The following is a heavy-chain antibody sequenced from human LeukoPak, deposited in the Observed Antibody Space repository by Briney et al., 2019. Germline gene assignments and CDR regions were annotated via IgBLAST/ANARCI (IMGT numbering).Heavy chain of an antibody. CDR2: IKEDGSDK. CDR1: GFIFSSYW. D-gene: IGHD2-15*01. V-gene: IGHV3-7*01. J-gene: IGHJ4*02. CDR3: ARDLAPYCSGGRCSTFDY. Sequence: GGSLRLSCAASGFIFSSYWMAWVRQAPGKGLEWVANIKEDGSDKNYVDSLKGRFTISRDNAKNSLYLQMNSLRGEDTALYYCARDLAPYCSGGRCSTFDYWGQGTLVTVSS.